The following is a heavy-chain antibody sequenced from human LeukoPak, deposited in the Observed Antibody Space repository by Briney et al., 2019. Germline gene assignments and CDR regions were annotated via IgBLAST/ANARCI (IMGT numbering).Heavy chain of an antibody. CDR2: ISTNGDRT. CDR3: ARGVAISSSGWYDTFDY. J-gene: IGHJ4*02. V-gene: IGHV3-64*02. Sequence: GGSLRLSCAASGFTFSNSAMYWVRQAPGKGLEFVSVISTNGDRTYYADSVKGRFTISRDNSKNTLYLQMGSLRADDMAVYYCARGVAISSSGWYDTFDYWGQGALVPISS. D-gene: IGHD6-19*01. CDR1: GFTFSNSA.